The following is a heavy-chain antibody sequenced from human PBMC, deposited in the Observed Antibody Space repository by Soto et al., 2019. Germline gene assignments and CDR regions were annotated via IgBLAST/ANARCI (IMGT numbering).Heavy chain of an antibody. CDR2: IYYSGST. J-gene: IGHJ6*02. D-gene: IGHD2-15*01. CDR1: GGSISSDDYY. Sequence: PSETLSLTCTVSGGSISSDDYYWNWIRQHPGKCLEWIGYIYYSGSTYYNPSLRSRVTMSVDTSKNQLSLQLSSVTAADTAVYYCARAVSGGYDRLDVWGQGTTVTVSS. V-gene: IGHV4-31*03. CDR3: ARAVSGGYDRLDV.